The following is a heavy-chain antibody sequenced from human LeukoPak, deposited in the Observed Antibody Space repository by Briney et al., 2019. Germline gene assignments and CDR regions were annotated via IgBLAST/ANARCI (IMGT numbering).Heavy chain of an antibody. CDR2: ISAGGGST. CDR1: GFTFSSYA. CDR3: ARSGGRYSVYDYFDY. Sequence: GGSLRLSCAASGFTFSSYAMTCVRQAPGMGLERVSGISAGGGSTYYADSVKGRFTMSRDNSKDTLFLQMSSLRAEDSAVYYCARSGGRYSVYDYFDYWGQGTLVTVSS. V-gene: IGHV3-23*01. J-gene: IGHJ4*02. D-gene: IGHD5/OR15-5a*01.